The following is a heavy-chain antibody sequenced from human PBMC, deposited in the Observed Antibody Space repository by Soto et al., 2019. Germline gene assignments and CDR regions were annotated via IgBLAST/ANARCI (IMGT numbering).Heavy chain of an antibody. CDR1: GGSISSYY. CDR2: IYYSGST. D-gene: IGHD3-3*01. CDR3: ARDRLLRFLEAKYYYYGMDV. Sequence: SETLSLTCTVSGGSISSYYWSWIRQPPGKGLEWIGYIYYSGSTNYNPSLKSRVTISVDTSKNQFSLKLSSVTAADTAVYYCARDRLLRFLEAKYYYYGMDVWGQGTTVTVSS. J-gene: IGHJ6*02. V-gene: IGHV4-59*01.